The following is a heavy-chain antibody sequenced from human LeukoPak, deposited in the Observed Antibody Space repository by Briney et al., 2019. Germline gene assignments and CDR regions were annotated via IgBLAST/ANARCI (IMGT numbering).Heavy chain of an antibody. CDR3: ARGGQWDYYGSSSGFDP. CDR1: GGTLSSYA. Sequence: SVKVSCKASGGTLSSYAISWVRQAPGQGLEWMGGIIPIFGTANYAQKFQGRVTITTDESTSTAYMELSSLRSEDTAVYYCARGGQWDYYGSSSGFDPWGQGTLVTVSS. J-gene: IGHJ5*02. D-gene: IGHD3-10*01. V-gene: IGHV1-69*05. CDR2: IIPIFGTA.